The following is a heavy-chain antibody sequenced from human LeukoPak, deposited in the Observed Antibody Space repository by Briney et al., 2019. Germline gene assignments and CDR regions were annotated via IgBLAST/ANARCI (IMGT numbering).Heavy chain of an antibody. CDR2: IYASGST. Sequence: PSETLSLTCTVSGDSISNLNYYWSWIRQPAGKGLEWIGRIYASGSTNYNPSLKSRVTISVDTSKNQFSLKLSSVTAADTAVYYCARTRGPLRYCSGGSCYTYYFDYWGQGTLVTVSS. J-gene: IGHJ4*02. CDR1: GDSISNLNYY. D-gene: IGHD2-15*01. CDR3: ARTRGPLRYCSGGSCYTYYFDY. V-gene: IGHV4-61*02.